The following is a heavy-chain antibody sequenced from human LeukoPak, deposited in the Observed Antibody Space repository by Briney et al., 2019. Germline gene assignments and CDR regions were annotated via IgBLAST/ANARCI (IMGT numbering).Heavy chain of an antibody. Sequence: GGSLRLSCAASGFTFSSYWMSWVRQAPGKGLEWVANIKQDGSEKYYVDSVKGRFTISRDNAKNSLYLQMNSLRAEDTAVYYCAREGIVGATFYYYYYMDVWGKGTTVTVSS. J-gene: IGHJ6*03. V-gene: IGHV3-7*01. CDR1: GFTFSSYW. CDR2: IKQDGSEK. D-gene: IGHD1-26*01. CDR3: AREGIVGATFYYYYYMDV.